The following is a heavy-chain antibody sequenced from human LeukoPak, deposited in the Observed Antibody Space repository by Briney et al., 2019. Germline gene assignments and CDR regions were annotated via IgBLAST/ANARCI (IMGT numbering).Heavy chain of an antibody. Sequence: SETLSLTCTVSGGSISSSSYYWGWIRQPPGKGLEWIGSIYYSGSTYYNPSLKSRVTISVDTSKNQFSLRLSSVTAADTAVYYCAREGTGGRAFDIWGQGTMVTVSS. J-gene: IGHJ3*02. D-gene: IGHD1-14*01. CDR2: IYYSGST. CDR1: GGSISSSSYY. CDR3: AREGTGGRAFDI. V-gene: IGHV4-39*07.